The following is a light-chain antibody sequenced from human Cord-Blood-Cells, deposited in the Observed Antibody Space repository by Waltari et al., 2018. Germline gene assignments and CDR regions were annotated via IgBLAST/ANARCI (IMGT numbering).Light chain of an antibody. CDR1: KLGDKY. J-gene: IGLJ3*02. Sequence: SYERTQPPSVYVSPGQTASITCSGDKLGDKYACWYQQKPGQSPVLVIYQDSKRPSGIPERFSGSNSGNTATLTISGTQAMDEADYYCQAWDSSTAVFGGGTKLTVL. CDR3: QAWDSSTAV. CDR2: QDS. V-gene: IGLV3-1*01.